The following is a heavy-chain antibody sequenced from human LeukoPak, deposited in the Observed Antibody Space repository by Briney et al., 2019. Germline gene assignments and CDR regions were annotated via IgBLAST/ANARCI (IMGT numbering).Heavy chain of an antibody. V-gene: IGHV3-30-3*01. CDR3: ARGSTGSGFYYSPDY. Sequence: PGGSLRLSCAASGFTFSNTWMNWVRQAPGKGLEWVAVISYDGSNKYYADSVKGRFTISRDNSKNTLYVQMNSLRGEDTAVYYCARGSTGSGFYYSPDYWGQGTLVTVSS. CDR2: ISYDGSNK. CDR1: GFTFSNTW. D-gene: IGHD3-22*01. J-gene: IGHJ4*02.